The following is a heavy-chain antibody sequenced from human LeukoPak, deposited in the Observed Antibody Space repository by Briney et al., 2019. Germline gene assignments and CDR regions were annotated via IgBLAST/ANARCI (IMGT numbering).Heavy chain of an antibody. CDR2: IYYSGST. CDR1: GVSISGGGYY. CDR3: ARAKAPPCGGDCYTVISYYYYGMDV. V-gene: IGHV4-31*03. J-gene: IGHJ6*04. D-gene: IGHD2-21*02. Sequence: SQTLSLTCTVSGVSISGGGYYWSWIRQHPGKGLEWIGYIYYSGSTYYNPSLKSRVTISVDTSKNQFSLKLSSVTAADTAVYYCARAKAPPCGGDCYTVISYYYYGMDVWGKGTTVTVSS.